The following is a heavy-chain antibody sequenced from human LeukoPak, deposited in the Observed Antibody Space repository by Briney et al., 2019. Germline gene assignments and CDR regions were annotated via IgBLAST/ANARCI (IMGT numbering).Heavy chain of an antibody. Sequence: GESLKISCKGSGYSFTSYWIGWVRQMPGKGLEWMGIIYPGDSDTRYSPSFQGQVTISADKSISTAHLQWSSLKASDTAMYYCARHPAPRYYYYGMDVWGQGTTVTVSS. V-gene: IGHV5-51*01. J-gene: IGHJ6*02. CDR2: IYPGDSDT. CDR3: ARHPAPRYYYYGMDV. D-gene: IGHD2-15*01. CDR1: GYSFTSYW.